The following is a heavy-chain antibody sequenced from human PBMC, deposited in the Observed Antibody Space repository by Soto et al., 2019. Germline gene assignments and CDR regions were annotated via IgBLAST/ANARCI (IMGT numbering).Heavy chain of an antibody. Sequence: QVQLVQSGAEVRRPGASVKVSCKASGYTFTSYAVHWVRQTPGQRLEWMGWLHAGNGNTKYSPKFQGRVTITRDTSATTAYMELSSLRSEDMAVYYCARRAGRNFDYWGQGTLVTVSS. CDR1: GYTFTSYA. D-gene: IGHD1-26*01. CDR3: ARRAGRNFDY. V-gene: IGHV1-3*01. J-gene: IGHJ4*02. CDR2: LHAGNGNT.